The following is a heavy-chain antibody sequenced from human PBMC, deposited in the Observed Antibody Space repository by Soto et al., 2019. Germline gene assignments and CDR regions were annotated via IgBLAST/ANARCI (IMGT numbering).Heavy chain of an antibody. D-gene: IGHD6-13*01. CDR3: ANCLGAGYSRENLTGKGYYYYYMDV. Sequence: SVKVSCKASGGTFSSYAISWVRQAPGQGLEWMGGIIPIFGTANYAQKFQGRVTITADESTSTAYMELSSLRSEDTAVYYCANCLGAGYSRENLTGKGYYYYYMDVWGKGTTVTVSS. CDR1: GGTFSSYA. CDR2: IIPIFGTA. J-gene: IGHJ6*03. V-gene: IGHV1-69*13.